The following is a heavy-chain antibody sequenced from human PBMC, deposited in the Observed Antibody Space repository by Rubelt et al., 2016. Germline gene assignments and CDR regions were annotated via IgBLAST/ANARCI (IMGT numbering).Heavy chain of an antibody. CDR3: ARDVGGNSVLYYFDY. J-gene: IGHJ4*02. Sequence: QVQLVQSGAEVKKPGASVKVSCKASGYTFTSYGISWVRQAPGQGLEWMGWISAYNGNTNYAQKAQGRVTMTTDTSTSTAYREPRSLRSDDTAVYYCARDVGGNSVLYYFDYWGQGTLVTVSS. V-gene: IGHV1-18*01. CDR2: ISAYNGNT. CDR1: GYTFTSYG. D-gene: IGHD4-23*01.